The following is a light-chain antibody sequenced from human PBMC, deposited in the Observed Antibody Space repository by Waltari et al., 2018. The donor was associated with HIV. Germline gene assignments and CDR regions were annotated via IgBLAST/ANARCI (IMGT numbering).Light chain of an antibody. V-gene: IGKV3-11*01. CDR2: DTS. CDR1: QSVSSY. J-gene: IGKJ4*01. Sequence: IVLTQSPATLSLSPEERATLSCRASQSVSSYLAWYQQKPGQAPRLLIEDTSNRATGIPARFSGSGSGTDFTLTISSLGPEDFAVYYWQQRSNWPPGLTFGGGTKVEIK. CDR3: QQRSNWPPGLT.